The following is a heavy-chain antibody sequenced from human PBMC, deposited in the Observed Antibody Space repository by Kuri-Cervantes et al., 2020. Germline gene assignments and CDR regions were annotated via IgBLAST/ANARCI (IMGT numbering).Heavy chain of an antibody. CDR2: IYTSGST. J-gene: IGHJ4*02. CDR3: AREKRSSSLDY. Sequence: SETLSLTCTVSGGSISSYYWSWIRQPPGKGLEWIGRIYTSGSTNYNPSLKSRVTISVDTSKNQFSLNLSSVTAADTAVYYCAREKRSSSLDYWGQGTLVTVSS. V-gene: IGHV4-4*08. CDR1: GGSISSYY. D-gene: IGHD6-13*01.